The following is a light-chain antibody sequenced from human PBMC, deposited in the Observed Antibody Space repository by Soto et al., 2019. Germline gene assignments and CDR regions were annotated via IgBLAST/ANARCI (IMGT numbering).Light chain of an antibody. Sequence: QSVLTQPASVSGSPGQSITISFTGTSSDIDAYNYVSWYQQHPGKAPKLMIYDVSNRPSGISNRFSGSKSGNTASLTISGLQAEDEADYYCGSYTTSSNYVFGTGTKATVL. J-gene: IGLJ1*01. CDR1: SSDIDAYNY. CDR2: DVS. V-gene: IGLV2-14*01. CDR3: GSYTTSSNYV.